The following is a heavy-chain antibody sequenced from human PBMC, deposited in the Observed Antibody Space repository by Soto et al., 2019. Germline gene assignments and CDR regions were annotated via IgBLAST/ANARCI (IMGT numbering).Heavy chain of an antibody. CDR2: INAGNGNT. J-gene: IGHJ4*02. CDR3: ATPIVAFY. D-gene: IGHD5-12*01. V-gene: IGHV1-3*01. Sequence: RASVKASCKASGYTFTSYAIHWVRQAPGQRLEWMGWINAGNGNTKYSQKFQGRVIITRDTSAGTAYMELRSLRSEDTAVYYCATPIVAFYWGQGTLVTVSS. CDR1: GYTFTSYA.